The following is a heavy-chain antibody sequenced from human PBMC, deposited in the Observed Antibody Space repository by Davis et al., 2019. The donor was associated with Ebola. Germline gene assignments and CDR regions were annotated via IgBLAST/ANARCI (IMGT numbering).Heavy chain of an antibody. J-gene: IGHJ4*02. Sequence: SGPTLAKLPQTLTLPCPFSGLPLSTRGMGVGWIRQPPGKALECLGFIFWDDDRRYSPSLKSRLTITKDTSKNQVVLTMTNMDPADTATYYCTRLAYTNGWFYFDSWGQGSLVTVSS. CDR3: TRLAYTNGWFYFDS. CDR1: GLPLSTRGMG. V-gene: IGHV2-5*02. CDR2: IFWDDDR. D-gene: IGHD2-8*01.